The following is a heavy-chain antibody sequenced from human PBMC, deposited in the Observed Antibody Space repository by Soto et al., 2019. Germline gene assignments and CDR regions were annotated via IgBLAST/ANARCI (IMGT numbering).Heavy chain of an antibody. J-gene: IGHJ4*02. CDR1: GYSFTSYW. Sequence: EVQLVQSGAEVKKPGESLRISCKGSGYSFTSYWISWVRQMPGKGLEWMGRIDPSDSYTNYSPSFQGHVTISADKSTSTASLQWGSLKASDTAMYYCATLRVGYGALWTYWGQGNLAAVSS. V-gene: IGHV5-10-1*01. CDR3: ATLRVGYGALWTY. CDR2: IDPSDSYT. D-gene: IGHD3-10*01.